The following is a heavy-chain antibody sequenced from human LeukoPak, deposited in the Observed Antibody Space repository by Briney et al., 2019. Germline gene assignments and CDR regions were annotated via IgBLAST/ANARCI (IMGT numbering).Heavy chain of an antibody. CDR3: AKQGHYYDSSGYFDY. D-gene: IGHD3-22*01. Sequence: PGGSLRLSCVASGFTFSNYWMHWVRQAPGKGLAWVSRIRTEGTGTNYADSVKGRFTISRDNAKNTLYLQMNSLRAEDTAVYYCAKQGHYYDSSGYFDYWGQGTLVTVSS. J-gene: IGHJ4*02. CDR2: IRTEGTGT. V-gene: IGHV3-74*01. CDR1: GFTFSNYW.